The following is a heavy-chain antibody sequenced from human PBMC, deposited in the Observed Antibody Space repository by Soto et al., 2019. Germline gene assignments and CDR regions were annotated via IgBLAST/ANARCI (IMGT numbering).Heavy chain of an antibody. Sequence: PSEPLSLTCAVYGGSFSGYYWSWIRQPPGKGLEWIGEINHSGSTNYNPSLKSRVTISVDTSKNQFSLKLSSVTAADTAVYYCARGYCSSTSCYYSGYWFDPWGQGTLVTVSS. CDR2: INHSGST. D-gene: IGHD2-2*01. V-gene: IGHV4-34*01. CDR3: ARGYCSSTSCYYSGYWFDP. J-gene: IGHJ5*02. CDR1: GGSFSGYY.